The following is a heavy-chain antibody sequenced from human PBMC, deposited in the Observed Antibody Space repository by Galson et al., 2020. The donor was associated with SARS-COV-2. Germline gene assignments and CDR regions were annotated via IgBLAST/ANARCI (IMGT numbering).Heavy chain of an antibody. CDR3: AKSATFGGDLVRWADT. V-gene: IGHV3-23*01. CDR2: ISGNGGNT. CDR1: GFTFSSYA. D-gene: IGHD3-16*01. J-gene: IGHJ5*02. Sequence: GGSLRLSCAASGFTFSSYAMSWVRQTPGKDLEWVSGISGNGGNTYYADSVKGRFTISRDNSKNTLYLQTNSLRAEDTAVYYCAKSATFGGDLVRWADTWGQGTLVTVSP.